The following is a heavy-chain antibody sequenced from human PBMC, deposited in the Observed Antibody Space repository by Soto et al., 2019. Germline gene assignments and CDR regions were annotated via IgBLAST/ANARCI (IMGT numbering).Heavy chain of an antibody. CDR3: ARYAVQVSGFTYY. Sequence: WETLSLTCTVSGGSISSSSYYWGWIRQPPGKGLEWIVSICESGSTYYNASLKGRVAISVDTCEEELSLKVSAVTSAYTAVYYCARYAVQVSGFTYYWCQRTLVTVSS. D-gene: IGHD2-8*01. V-gene: IGHV4-39*01. CDR2: ICESGST. CDR1: GGSISSSSYY. J-gene: IGHJ4*01.